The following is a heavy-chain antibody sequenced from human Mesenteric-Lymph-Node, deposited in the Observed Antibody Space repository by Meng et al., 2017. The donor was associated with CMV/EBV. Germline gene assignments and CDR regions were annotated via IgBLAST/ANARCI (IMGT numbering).Heavy chain of an antibody. Sequence: LRLSCTVSGGSISSGDYYWSWIRQPPGKGLEWIGYIYYSGSTYYNPSLKSRVTILIDTSKNQFSLKLSSVTAADTAVYYCVRGLPPHNYYGMDVWGQGTTVTVSS. J-gene: IGHJ6*02. CDR3: VRGLPPHNYYGMDV. CDR2: IYYSGST. V-gene: IGHV4-30-4*08. CDR1: GGSISSGDYY.